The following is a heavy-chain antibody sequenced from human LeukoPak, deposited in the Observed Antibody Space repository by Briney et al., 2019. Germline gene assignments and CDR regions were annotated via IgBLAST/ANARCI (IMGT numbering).Heavy chain of an antibody. Sequence: GGSLRLSCTVSGFTVSSNSMSWVRQAPGKGLEWVSFIYSGGNTHYSDSVKGRFTISRDNSKNTLYLQMNSLRADDTAVYYCARRAGEYSHPYDYWGQGSLVTVSS. CDR2: IYSGGNT. CDR1: GFTVSSNS. CDR3: ARRAGEYSHPYDY. V-gene: IGHV3-53*01. J-gene: IGHJ4*02. D-gene: IGHD4-17*01.